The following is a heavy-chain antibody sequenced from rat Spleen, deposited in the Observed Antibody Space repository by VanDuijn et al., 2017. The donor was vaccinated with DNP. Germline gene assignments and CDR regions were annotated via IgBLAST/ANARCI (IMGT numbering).Heavy chain of an antibody. CDR3: TRGGQAWFAY. V-gene: IGHV2S30*01. J-gene: IGHJ3*01. CDR1: GFSLTDYS. Sequence: QVQLKESGPGLVQPSQTLSLTCTVSGFSLTDYSVHWVRQPPGKGLEWMGRMRYDGDTYYNSALKSRLSISRDTSKSQVFLKLNILQTEDTAIYYCTRGGQAWFAYWGQGTLVTVSS. CDR2: MRYDGDT.